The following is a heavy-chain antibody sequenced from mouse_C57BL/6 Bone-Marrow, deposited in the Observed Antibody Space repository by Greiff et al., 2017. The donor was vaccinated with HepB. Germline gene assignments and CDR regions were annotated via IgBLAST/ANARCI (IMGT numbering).Heavy chain of an antibody. CDR2: IYPSDSET. J-gene: IGHJ4*01. Sequence: VQLQQPGAELVRPGSSVKLSCKASGYTFTSYWMDWVKQRPGQGLEWIGNIYPSDSETHYNQKFKDKATLTVDKSSSTAYMQLSSLTSEDSAVYYCASSYYGSSSYAMDYWGQGTSVTVSS. CDR1: GYTFTSYW. V-gene: IGHV1-61*01. CDR3: ASSYYGSSSYAMDY. D-gene: IGHD1-1*01.